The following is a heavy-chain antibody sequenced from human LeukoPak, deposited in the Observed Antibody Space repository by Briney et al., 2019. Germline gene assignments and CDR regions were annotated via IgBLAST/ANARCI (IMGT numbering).Heavy chain of an antibody. CDR3: ATGEGYYYGSGSLFDY. J-gene: IGHJ4*02. CDR1: GGTFSSYA. D-gene: IGHD3-10*01. Sequence: SVKVSCKASGGTFSSYAISWVRQAPGQGLEWMGGIIPIFGTANYAQKFQGRATITTDESTSTAYMELSSLRSEDTAVYYCATGEGYYYGSGSLFDYWGQGTLVTVSS. CDR2: IIPIFGTA. V-gene: IGHV1-69*05.